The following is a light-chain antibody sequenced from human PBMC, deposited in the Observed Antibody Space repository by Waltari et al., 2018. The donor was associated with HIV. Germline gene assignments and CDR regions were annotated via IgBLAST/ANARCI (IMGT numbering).Light chain of an antibody. CDR2: GNK. Sequence: QSVLTQPPSVSGAPGQRVTISCTGGSSNIGADYDVPWDQQMPGTAPNLLISGNKNRPSGVPDRFSASKSGASASLAITGLQAEDEADYFCQSYDRSLSASVVFGGGTKLTVL. CDR1: SSNIGADYD. CDR3: QSYDRSLSASVV. V-gene: IGLV1-40*01. J-gene: IGLJ2*01.